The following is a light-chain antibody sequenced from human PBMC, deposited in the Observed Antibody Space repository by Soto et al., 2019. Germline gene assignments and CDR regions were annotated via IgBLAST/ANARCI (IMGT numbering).Light chain of an antibody. J-gene: IGLJ2*01. V-gene: IGLV2-11*01. CDR1: SSDVGGYNY. CDR3: CSYAGSRV. Sequence: QSALTQPRSVSGSPGQSVTISCTGTSSDVGGYNYVSWYQQHPGKAPKLMIYDVSKRPSGVPDRFSGSKSGNTASLTSSGLQAEDEADYYCCSYAGSRVFGGGTQLTVL. CDR2: DVS.